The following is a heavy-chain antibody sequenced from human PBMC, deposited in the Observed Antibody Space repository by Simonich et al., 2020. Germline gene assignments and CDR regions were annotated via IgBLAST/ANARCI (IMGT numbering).Heavy chain of an antibody. V-gene: IGHV3-74*01. CDR3: ARDYSNYDAFDI. Sequence: EVQLVESGGGLVQPGGSLRLSCAASGFTFSSYWMHWVRQAPGKGLGWVSRINSEGGSTSYADSVKGRFTISRDNAKNTLYLQMNSLRAEDTAVYYCARDYSNYDAFDIWGQGTMVTVSS. D-gene: IGHD4-4*01. CDR1: GFTFSSYW. CDR2: INSEGGST. J-gene: IGHJ3*02.